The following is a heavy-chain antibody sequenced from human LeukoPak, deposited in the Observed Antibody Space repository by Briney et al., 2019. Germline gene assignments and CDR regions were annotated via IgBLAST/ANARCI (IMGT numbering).Heavy chain of an antibody. J-gene: IGHJ3*01. CDR1: GYTFTGYY. V-gene: IGHV1-2*02. CDR2: INPKSGAT. D-gene: IGHD5-12*01. Sequence: ASVKVSCKASGYTFTGYYIHWVRQAPGQGLEWMGWINPKSGATNYAQKFQGRVTMTRDTSISTAYMELNRLRSDDTAVYYCALWEIVHYAFDFWGQGTMVTVSS. CDR3: ALWEIVHYAFDF.